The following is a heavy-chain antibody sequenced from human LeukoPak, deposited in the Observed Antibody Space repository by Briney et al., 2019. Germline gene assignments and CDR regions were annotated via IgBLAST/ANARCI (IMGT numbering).Heavy chain of an antibody. CDR2: IYHSGST. Sequence: PSETLSLTCAVSGYSISSGYYWGWIRQPPGKGLEWIGSIYHSGSTYYNPSLKSRVTISVDTSKNQFSLKLSSVTAADTPVYYCARPFYSSGAFDIWGQGTMVTVSS. V-gene: IGHV4-38-2*01. CDR1: GYSISSGYY. D-gene: IGHD2/OR15-2a*01. J-gene: IGHJ3*02. CDR3: ARPFYSSGAFDI.